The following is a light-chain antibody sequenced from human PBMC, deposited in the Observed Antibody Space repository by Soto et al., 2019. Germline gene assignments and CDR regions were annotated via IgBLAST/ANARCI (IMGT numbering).Light chain of an antibody. J-gene: IGKJ2*01. Sequence: EIVLTQSPGTLSLSPGERATLSCRASQSVSSSYLAWYQQKPGQAPRLLLYGASSRATGIPDRFSGSGSGTDFTLTISRLEPEDFAVYSCQQYGSSPYTVGQGTKLESK. CDR3: QQYGSSPYT. V-gene: IGKV3-20*01. CDR2: GAS. CDR1: QSVSSSY.